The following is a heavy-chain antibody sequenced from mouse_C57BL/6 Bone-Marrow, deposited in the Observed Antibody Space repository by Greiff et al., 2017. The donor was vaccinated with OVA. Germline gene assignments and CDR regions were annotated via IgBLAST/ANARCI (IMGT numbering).Heavy chain of an antibody. Sequence: EVQLQQSGPVLVKPGASVKMSCKASGYTFTDYYMNWVKQSHGKSLEWSGVINPYNGGTSYNQKFKGKATLTVDKSSSTAYMELNSLTSEDSAVYYCARWYGNYGGTFDYWGQGTTLTVSS. D-gene: IGHD2-10*02. CDR2: INPYNGGT. V-gene: IGHV1-19*01. CDR1: GYTFTDYY. CDR3: ARWYGNYGGTFDY. J-gene: IGHJ2*01.